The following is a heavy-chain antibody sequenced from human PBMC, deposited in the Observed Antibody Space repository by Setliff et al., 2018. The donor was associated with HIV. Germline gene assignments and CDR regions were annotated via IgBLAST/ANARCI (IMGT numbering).Heavy chain of an antibody. Sequence: SETLSLTCTVSGGPISGQYWSWIRQPPGKGLEWVGYIYYTGSTSTNYNPSLKSRVTISLDTSKNQFSLKLRSVTAADTAVYYCARDEALGQVRFMDVWGKGTTVTVS. V-gene: IGHV4-59*11. J-gene: IGHJ6*04. CDR1: GGPISGQY. CDR2: IYYTGSTST. CDR3: ARDEALGQVRFMDV.